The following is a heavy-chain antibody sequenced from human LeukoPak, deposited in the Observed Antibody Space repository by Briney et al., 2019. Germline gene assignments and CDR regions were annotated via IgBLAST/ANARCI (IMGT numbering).Heavy chain of an antibody. V-gene: IGHV4-39*01. CDR3: ARRNYYYGMDV. Sequence: SGTLSLTCTVSGGSISSSSHYWDWIRQPPGKGLEWIGSISYSGSTYYNPSLKSRVTISVDTSKNQFSLNLTPVTAADTAVYYCARRNYYYGMDVWGQGTTVTVSS. CDR1: GGSISSSSHY. CDR2: ISYSGST. J-gene: IGHJ6*02.